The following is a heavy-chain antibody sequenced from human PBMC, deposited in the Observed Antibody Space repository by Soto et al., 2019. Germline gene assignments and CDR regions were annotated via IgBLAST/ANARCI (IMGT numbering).Heavy chain of an antibody. CDR3: ARDSGVRYSYGHKYYYYGMDV. CDR1: GGTFSSYA. V-gene: IGHV1-69*06. J-gene: IGHJ6*02. CDR2: IIPIFGTA. Sequence: ASVKVSCKASGGTFSSYAISWVRQAPGQGLEWMGGIIPIFGTANYAQKFQGRVTITADKSTSTAYMELSSLRSEDTAVYYCARDSGVRYSYGHKYYYYGMDVWGQGTTVTVSS. D-gene: IGHD5-18*01.